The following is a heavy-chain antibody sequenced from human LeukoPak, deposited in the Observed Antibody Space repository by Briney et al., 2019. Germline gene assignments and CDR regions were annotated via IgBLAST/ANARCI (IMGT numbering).Heavy chain of an antibody. CDR3: ARVNPDYGDPFDY. CDR2: IWYDGSNK. J-gene: IGHJ4*02. Sequence: QTGGSLRLSCVASGFTFSTYGMHWVRQAPGKGLEWVAVIWYDGSNKYYGDSVKGRFTISRDNSKNTLYLQMNSLRAEDTAVYYCARVNPDYGDPFDYWGQGTLVTVSS. V-gene: IGHV3-33*01. CDR1: GFTFSTYG. D-gene: IGHD4-17*01.